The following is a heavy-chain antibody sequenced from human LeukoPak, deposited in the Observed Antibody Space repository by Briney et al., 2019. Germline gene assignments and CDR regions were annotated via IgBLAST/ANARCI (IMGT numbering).Heavy chain of an antibody. D-gene: IGHD3-10*01. Sequence: PSETLSLTCAVYGGSFSGYYWSWIRQPPGKGLEWIGEINHSGSTNYNPSLKSRVTISVDTSKDQFSLKLSSVTAADTAVYYCARGVWFGELFYFDYWGQGTLVTVSS. CDR2: INHSGST. V-gene: IGHV4-34*01. CDR3: ARGVWFGELFYFDY. CDR1: GGSFSGYY. J-gene: IGHJ4*02.